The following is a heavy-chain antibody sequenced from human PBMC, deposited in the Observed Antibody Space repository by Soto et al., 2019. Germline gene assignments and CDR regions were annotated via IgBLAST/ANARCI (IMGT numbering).Heavy chain of an antibody. CDR2: ISWNSGSI. D-gene: IGHD6-13*01. CDR1: GFTFDDYA. CDR3: AKEQGSSWYGVMVRSFDY. Sequence: GGSLRLSCAASGFTFDDYAMHWVRQAPGKGLEWVSGISWNSGSIGYADSVKGRFTISRDNAKNSLYLQMNSLRAEDTALYYCAKEQGSSWYGVMVRSFDYWGQGTLVTVSS. V-gene: IGHV3-9*01. J-gene: IGHJ4*02.